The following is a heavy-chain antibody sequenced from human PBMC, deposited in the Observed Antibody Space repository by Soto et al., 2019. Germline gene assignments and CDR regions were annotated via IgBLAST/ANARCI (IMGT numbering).Heavy chain of an antibody. D-gene: IGHD3-10*01. Sequence: QVQLVQSGAEVKKPGASVKVSCKASGYTFTSYAMHWVRQAPGQRLEWMGWINAGNGNTKYSQKFQGRVTITRDTSASTAYMELSSLRSEDTAVYYCARVMVRGVTLPFGYWGQGTQVTVSS. CDR1: GYTFTSYA. J-gene: IGHJ4*02. CDR2: INAGNGNT. CDR3: ARVMVRGVTLPFGY. V-gene: IGHV1-3*01.